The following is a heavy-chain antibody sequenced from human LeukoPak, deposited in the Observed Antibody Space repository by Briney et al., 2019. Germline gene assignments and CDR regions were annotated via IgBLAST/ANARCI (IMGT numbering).Heavy chain of an antibody. D-gene: IGHD1-26*01. CDR2: ISSSSSYI. V-gene: IGHV3-21*01. CDR1: GFTFSSYS. Sequence: PGGSLRLSCAASGFTFSSYSMNWVRQAPGKGLEWVSSISSSSSYIYYADSVKGRFTISRDNAKNSLYLQMNSLRAEDTAVYYCARDYGVGANSVGPFDYWGQGTLVTVSS. CDR3: ARDYGVGANSVGPFDY. J-gene: IGHJ4*02.